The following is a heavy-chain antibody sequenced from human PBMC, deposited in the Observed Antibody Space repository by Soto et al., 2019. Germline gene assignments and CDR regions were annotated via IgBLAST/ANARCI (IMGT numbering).Heavy chain of an antibody. CDR1: GYTFTSYD. J-gene: IGHJ6*02. CDR2: TNPNSGKT. V-gene: IGHV1-8*01. Sequence: QVQLVQSGAEVKKPGASVKVSCKASGYTFTSYDINWVRQATGQGLEWMGFTNPNSGKTVYAQQFQGRVTMTWDTTIDTAYMELSSLRSEDTAVYYFGRESMDVWGQGTTVTVSS. CDR3: GRESMDV.